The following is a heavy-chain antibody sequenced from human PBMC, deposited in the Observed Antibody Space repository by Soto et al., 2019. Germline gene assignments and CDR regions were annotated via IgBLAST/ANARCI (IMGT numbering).Heavy chain of an antibody. CDR3: ARGATGTHDYGDYDKFDF. CDR1: GGSISNSSFY. V-gene: IGHV4-39*01. CDR2: ISYSGST. D-gene: IGHD4-17*01. J-gene: IGHJ4*02. Sequence: SETLSLTCSVSGGSISNSSFYWGWIRQPPGKGLEWIGSISYSGSTYYNPSLKSRVTISVDTSKNQFSLKLSSVTAADTAVYYCARGATGTHDYGDYDKFDFWGQGTLVTVSS.